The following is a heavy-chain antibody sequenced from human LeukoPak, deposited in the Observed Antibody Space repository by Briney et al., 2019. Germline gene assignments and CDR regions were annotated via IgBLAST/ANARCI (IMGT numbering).Heavy chain of an antibody. CDR1: GGSFSGYY. D-gene: IGHD2-15*01. V-gene: IGHV4-59*08. Sequence: PSETLSLTCAVYGGSFSGYYWSWIRQPPGKGLEGIGYIYYSGSTNYNPSLKSRVTISVDTSKNQFSLKLNSVTAADTAVYYCARRRGYCSAGSCFFDYWGQGTLVTVSS. CDR2: IYYSGST. CDR3: ARRRGYCSAGSCFFDY. J-gene: IGHJ4*02.